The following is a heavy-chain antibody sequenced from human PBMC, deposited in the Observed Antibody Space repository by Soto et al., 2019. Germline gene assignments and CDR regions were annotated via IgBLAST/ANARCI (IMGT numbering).Heavy chain of an antibody. V-gene: IGHV1-18*01. CDR2: ISAPNGNT. CDR3: ARGRYGDY. CDR1: GYTFTSYG. J-gene: IGHJ4*02. D-gene: IGHD1-1*01. Sequence: QVHLVQSGAEVKKPGASVKVSCKASGYTFTSYGITWVRQAPGQGLEWMGWISAPNGNTDYAQKLQGRVIVTRDTSTSTAYMGLRTLRSDGTAVDYGARGRYGDYWGQGALVTVSS.